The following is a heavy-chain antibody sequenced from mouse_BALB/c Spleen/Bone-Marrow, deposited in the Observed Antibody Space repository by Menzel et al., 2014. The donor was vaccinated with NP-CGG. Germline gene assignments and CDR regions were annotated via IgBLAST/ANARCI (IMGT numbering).Heavy chain of an antibody. CDR1: GYAFSSSW. D-gene: IGHD2-4*01. CDR2: IYPGDGDT. V-gene: IGHV1-82*01. Sequence: QVQLKESGPELMKPGASVKISCKASGYAFSSSWMNWVKQRPGQGLEWIGRIYPGDGDTNYNGKLKGKATLTADKSSSTAYMQLSSLTSVDSAVYFCARWGITSHYFDYWGQGTTLTVSS. J-gene: IGHJ2*01. CDR3: ARWGITSHYFDY.